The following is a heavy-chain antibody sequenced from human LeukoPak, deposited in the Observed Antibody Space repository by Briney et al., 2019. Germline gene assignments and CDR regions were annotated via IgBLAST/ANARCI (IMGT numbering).Heavy chain of an antibody. Sequence: SETLSLTCFVSGYPINIDYSWGWIRQPPGKGLEWIGSIYHTGNTYYNPSLKSRDTISVDTSKNQFSLKLSSVTAADTAVYYCASPPIYYDSSGTFDYWDQGTLVTVSS. J-gene: IGHJ4*02. CDR1: GYPINIDYS. CDR2: IYHTGNT. V-gene: IGHV4-38-2*01. D-gene: IGHD3-22*01. CDR3: ASPPIYYDSSGTFDY.